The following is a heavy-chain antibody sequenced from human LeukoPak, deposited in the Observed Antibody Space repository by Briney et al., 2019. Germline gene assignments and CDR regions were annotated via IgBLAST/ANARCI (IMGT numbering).Heavy chain of an antibody. J-gene: IGHJ5*02. CDR1: GYXFSSFG. CDR2: TSVYNGNT. CDR3: ARDWGS. Sequence: ASVKVSCKASGYXFSSFGITWVRQAPGQGLEWMGWTSVYNGNTNYAQKLQGRVTMTTDTSTSTAYMELRSLRSDDTAVYYCARDWGSWGQGTLVTVSS. V-gene: IGHV1-18*01. D-gene: IGHD3-16*01.